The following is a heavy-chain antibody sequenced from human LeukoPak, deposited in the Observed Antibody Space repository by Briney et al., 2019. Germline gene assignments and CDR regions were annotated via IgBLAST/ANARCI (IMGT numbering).Heavy chain of an antibody. CDR2: VRNKVNGYST. CDR3: ARSYYYDSGNIDDFDY. J-gene: IGHJ4*02. D-gene: IGHD3-10*01. V-gene: IGHV3-72*01. CDR1: GFTFSDHY. Sequence: QTGGSLRLSCAASGFTFSDHYMDWVRQAPGKGLEWVGRVRNKVNGYSTAYAASVKGRFTISRDDSKNSVSLQMNSLKSEDTAVYHCARSYYYDSGNIDDFDYWGQGTLVTVSS.